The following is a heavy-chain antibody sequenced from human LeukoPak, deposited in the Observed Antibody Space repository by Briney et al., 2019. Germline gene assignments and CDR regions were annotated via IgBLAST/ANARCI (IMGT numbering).Heavy chain of an antibody. Sequence: PSETLSLTCTVSGGSISSTNFYWGWIRQPPGKGLEWIGSVHSNGNSYYNPSLKSRVTISVDTSKNQFSLNLRSVTAADTAVYYCAKDSDYYGSGSYYYYYYYGMDVWGQGTTVTVSS. D-gene: IGHD3-10*01. CDR3: AKDSDYYGSGSYYYYYYYGMDV. CDR2: VHSNGNS. CDR1: GGSISSTNFY. V-gene: IGHV4-39*02. J-gene: IGHJ6*02.